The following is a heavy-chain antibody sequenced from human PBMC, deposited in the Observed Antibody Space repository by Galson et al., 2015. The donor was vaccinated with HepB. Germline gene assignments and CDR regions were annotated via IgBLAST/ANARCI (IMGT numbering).Heavy chain of an antibody. CDR3: AILVDSTEQI. J-gene: IGHJ4*02. V-gene: IGHV3-23*01. Sequence: SLRLSCAVSGIIFSTYAMSWVRQAPGKGLEWVAAISGGGGASFYADSVKGRFTISRDNSKNTLYLQMNSLRAEDTAIYYCAILVDSTEQIWGQGILVTVSS. CDR2: ISGGGGAS. CDR1: GIIFSTYA. D-gene: IGHD1-26*01.